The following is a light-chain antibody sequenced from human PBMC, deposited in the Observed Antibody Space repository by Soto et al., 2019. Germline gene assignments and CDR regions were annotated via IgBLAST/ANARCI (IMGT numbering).Light chain of an antibody. V-gene: IGLV2-14*01. Sequence: QSSRTRPGSVTGCAGQSRTISFTGTRSDVGGYNYFSWYQQHPGKAPKTMIYEVSNRPSGVSNRFSGSKSGNTASLTISGLQAEAEADYYCSSYTSSSMGVFGGGTQVTVL. CDR1: RSDVGGYNY. CDR2: EVS. CDR3: SSYTSSSMGV. J-gene: IGLJ2*01.